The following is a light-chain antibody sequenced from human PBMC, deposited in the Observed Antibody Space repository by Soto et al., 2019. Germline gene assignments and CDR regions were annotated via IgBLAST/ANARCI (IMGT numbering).Light chain of an antibody. CDR3: VAWDDSLSGGV. Sequence: QSMLTQPPSASGTPGQRVTISCSGSSSNIGSNYVYWYQQLPGTAPKLLIYRNNQRPSGVPDRFSGSKSGTSASLAISGLRSEDEADYYCVAWDDSLSGGVFGTGTKLTVL. J-gene: IGLJ1*01. CDR1: SSNIGSNY. CDR2: RNN. V-gene: IGLV1-47*01.